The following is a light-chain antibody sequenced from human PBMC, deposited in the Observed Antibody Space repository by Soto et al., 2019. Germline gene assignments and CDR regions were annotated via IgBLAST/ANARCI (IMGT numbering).Light chain of an antibody. V-gene: IGKV3-15*01. CDR2: GAS. J-gene: IGKJ1*01. CDR3: QEYNTWPWT. CDR1: QSVNSN. Sequence: ETVMTQSPATLSVSPGERATLSCRASQSVNSNLAWYQQKLDQAPRVLIFGASTRATGIPARFSGSGSGTEFSLTINGLQSEDFAVYYCQEYNTWPWTFGQGTKVDIK.